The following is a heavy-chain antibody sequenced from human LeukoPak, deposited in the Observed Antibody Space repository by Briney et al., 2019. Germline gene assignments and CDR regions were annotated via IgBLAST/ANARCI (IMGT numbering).Heavy chain of an antibody. D-gene: IGHD3-9*01. V-gene: IGHV1-69*06. CDR2: VIPIFGTA. J-gene: IGHJ4*02. CDR1: GGTFSSYA. Sequence: SVKVSCKASGGTFSSYAISWVRHAPGQGLEWMGGVIPIFGTANYAQKFQGRVTITADKSTSTAYMELSSLRSEDTAVYYCARDSYDILTGYYKGGSFDYWGQGTLVTVSS. CDR3: ARDSYDILTGYYKGGSFDY.